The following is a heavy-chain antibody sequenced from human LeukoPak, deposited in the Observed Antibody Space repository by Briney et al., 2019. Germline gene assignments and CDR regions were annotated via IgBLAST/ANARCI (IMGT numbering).Heavy chain of an antibody. CDR1: GGTFSSYA. CDR3: ARDIITMVRGVIIDYYYYMDV. J-gene: IGHJ6*03. V-gene: IGHV1-69*13. CDR2: IIPIFGTA. D-gene: IGHD3-10*01. Sequence: SVKVSCKASGGTFSSYAISWVRQAPGQGLEWMGGIIPIFGTANYAQKFQGRVTITADESTSTAYMELSSLRSEDTAVYYCARDIITMVRGVIIDYYYYMDVWGKGTTVTISS.